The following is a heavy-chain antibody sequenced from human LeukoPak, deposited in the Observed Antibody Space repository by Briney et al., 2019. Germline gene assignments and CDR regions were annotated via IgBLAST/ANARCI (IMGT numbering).Heavy chain of an antibody. CDR1: GFTFSTYS. Sequence: GGSLRLSCAASGFTFSTYSMNWVRQAPGKGLEWVSSISSSSSYIYYADSVKGRFTISRDNAKNSLYLQMNSLRAEDTAVYYCARDRERDIVVVPAAPTWFDPWGQGTLVTVSS. D-gene: IGHD2-2*01. V-gene: IGHV3-21*01. J-gene: IGHJ5*02. CDR3: ARDRERDIVVVPAAPTWFDP. CDR2: ISSSSSYI.